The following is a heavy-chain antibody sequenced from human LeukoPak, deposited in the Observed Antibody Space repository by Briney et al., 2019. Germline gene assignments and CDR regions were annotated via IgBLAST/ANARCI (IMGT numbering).Heavy chain of an antibody. CDR2: ISSSSSYI. D-gene: IGHD1-26*01. CDR1: GFTFSSYS. Sequence: TGGSLRLSCAASGFTFSSYSMNWVRQAPGKGLEWVSSISSSSSYIYYADSVKGRFTISRDNAKNSLYLQMNSLRAEDTAVYYCARDQSWEPRSPFDYWGQGTLVTVSS. V-gene: IGHV3-21*01. CDR3: ARDQSWEPRSPFDY. J-gene: IGHJ4*02.